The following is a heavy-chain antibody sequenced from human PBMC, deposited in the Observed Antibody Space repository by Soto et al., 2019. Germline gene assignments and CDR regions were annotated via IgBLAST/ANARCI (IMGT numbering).Heavy chain of an antibody. J-gene: IGHJ6*02. CDR2: IKSKTDGGTT. V-gene: IGHV3-15*07. CDR3: TTDTYYDFWSGYFFGPNVYGMDV. CDR1: GFTFSNAW. D-gene: IGHD3-3*01. Sequence: PEGSLRLSCAASGFTFSNAWMNWVRQAPGKGLEWVGRIKSKTDGGTTDYAAPVKGRFTISRDDSKNTLYLQMNSLKTEDTAVYYCTTDTYYDFWSGYFFGPNVYGMDVWGQGTTVTVSS.